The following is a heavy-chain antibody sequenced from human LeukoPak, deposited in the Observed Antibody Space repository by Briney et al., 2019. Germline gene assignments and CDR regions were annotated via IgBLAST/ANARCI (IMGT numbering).Heavy chain of an antibody. CDR1: GGTFSSYA. V-gene: IGHV1-69*06. CDR2: IIPIFGTA. J-gene: IGHJ6*04. CDR3: ASYDFVHCSGGSCYGGFYYYGMDV. D-gene: IGHD2-15*01. Sequence: GSSVKVSCKASGGTFSSYAISWVRQAPGQGLEWMGGIIPIFGTANYAQKFQGRVTITADKSTSTAYMELSRLRSKDTAVYYCASYDFVHCSGGSCYGGFYYYGMDVWGKGTTVTVSS.